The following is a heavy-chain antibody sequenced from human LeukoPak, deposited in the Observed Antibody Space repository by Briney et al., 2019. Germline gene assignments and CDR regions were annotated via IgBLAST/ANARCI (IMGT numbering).Heavy chain of an antibody. CDR3: AKSGSTSIVRGNGLDV. D-gene: IGHD3-10*01. V-gene: IGHV3-23*01. CDR2: IGHSGFST. J-gene: IGHJ6*02. CDR1: GFTFSTYA. Sequence: GGSLRLSCTTSGFTFSTYAMSWVRQAPGKGLEWVSGIGHSGFSTHYADSVKGRFTISRDSSKNTLYLQMNSLRAEDTAVYYCAKSGSTSIVRGNGLDVWGQGTTVTVSS.